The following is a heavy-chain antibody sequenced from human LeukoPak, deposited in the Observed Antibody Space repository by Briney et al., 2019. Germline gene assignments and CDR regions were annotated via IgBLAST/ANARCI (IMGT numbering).Heavy chain of an antibody. Sequence: ASVKVSCKASGYTFTSYDISWVRQATGQGLEWMGWMSPNSGNTGYAQKFQGRVTMTRNTSISTAYMELSSLRSEDTAVYYCARGLRSYDFWSGYYTYYFDYWGQGTLVTVSS. CDR2: MSPNSGNT. CDR1: GYTFTSYD. J-gene: IGHJ4*02. D-gene: IGHD3-3*01. CDR3: ARGLRSYDFWSGYYTYYFDY. V-gene: IGHV1-8*01.